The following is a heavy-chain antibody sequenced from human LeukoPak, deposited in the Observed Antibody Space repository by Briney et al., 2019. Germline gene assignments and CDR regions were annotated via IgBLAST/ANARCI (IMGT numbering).Heavy chain of an antibody. J-gene: IGHJ4*02. CDR1: GFTVGNNF. Sequence: GGSLRLSCAASGFTVGNNFMSWVRQAPGKGLEWVSAIGTAGDTYYTGSVKGRFTISRENAKNSLYLQMNSLRAGDTAVYYCARVTKERVGGVYYFDYWGQGTLVTVSS. CDR2: IGTAGDT. CDR3: ARVTKERVGGVYYFDY. D-gene: IGHD1-1*01. V-gene: IGHV3-13*01.